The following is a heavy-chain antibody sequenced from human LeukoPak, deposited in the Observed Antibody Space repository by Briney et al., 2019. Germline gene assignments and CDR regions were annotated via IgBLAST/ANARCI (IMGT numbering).Heavy chain of an antibody. D-gene: IGHD3-10*01. V-gene: IGHV4-61*09. CDR2: IYTSGTS. Sequence: SETLSLTCTVSDGSISSGSYDWYWIRQPAGKGLEWIGHIYTSGTSNYNPSLRSRVTISVDTSKNQFSLKLTSVTAADTAVYYCTKGRGIWGQGTLVTVSS. CDR1: DGSISSGSYD. J-gene: IGHJ4*02. CDR3: TKGRGI.